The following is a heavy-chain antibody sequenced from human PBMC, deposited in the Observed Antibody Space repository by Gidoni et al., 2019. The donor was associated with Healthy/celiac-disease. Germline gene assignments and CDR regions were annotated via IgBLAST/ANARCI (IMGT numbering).Heavy chain of an antibody. CDR3: ARSASITGTTIYGMDV. V-gene: IGHV1-18*01. Sequence: QVQLVQSGAEVKKPGASVKVSCKASVYTFTSYGISWVRQAPEQGLAWMGWISAYNGNTSNAQKLQDRVTMTTDTSTSTDYMELRSLRSDDTAVYYCARSASITGTTIYGMDVWGQGTTVTVSS. CDR1: VYTFTSYG. D-gene: IGHD1-7*01. CDR2: ISAYNGNT. J-gene: IGHJ6*02.